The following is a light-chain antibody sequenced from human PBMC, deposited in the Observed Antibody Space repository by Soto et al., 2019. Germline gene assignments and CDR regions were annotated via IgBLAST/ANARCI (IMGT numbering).Light chain of an antibody. Sequence: EIVMTQSPATLSVSPGERATLSCRASQRVSSNLAWYQQKPGQAPRLLIYGASTRATGIPARFSGSGSETEFTLTISSLQSEDFAVYYCQQHNNWPPYTFGQGTRLEIK. V-gene: IGKV3-15*01. CDR3: QQHNNWPPYT. CDR2: GAS. J-gene: IGKJ5*01. CDR1: QRVSSN.